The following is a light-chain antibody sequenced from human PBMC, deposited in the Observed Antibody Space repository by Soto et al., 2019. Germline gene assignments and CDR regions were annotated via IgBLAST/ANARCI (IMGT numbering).Light chain of an antibody. J-gene: IGLJ2*01. V-gene: IGLV2-14*01. CDR2: DVS. Sequence: QSVLTQPASVSGSPGQSITISCTGTSSDVGGYNYVSWYQQHPGKAPKLMIYDVSNRPSGVSNRFSGSKSGNTASLTISGLQAEDEADYYCSSYTCSSTLVVFGGGTKVTDL. CDR1: SSDVGGYNY. CDR3: SSYTCSSTLVV.